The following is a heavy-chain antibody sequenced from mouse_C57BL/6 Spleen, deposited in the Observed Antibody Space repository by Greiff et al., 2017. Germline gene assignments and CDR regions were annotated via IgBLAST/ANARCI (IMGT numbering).Heavy chain of an antibody. V-gene: IGHV1-81*01. CDR2: IYPRSGNT. CDR3: ARREDYYGSSWFAY. CDR1: GYTFTSYG. Sequence: VNVVESGAELARPGASVKLSCKASGYTFTSYGISWVKQRTGQGLEWIGEIYPRSGNTYYNEKFKGKATLTADKSSSTAYMELRSLTSEDSAVYFCARREDYYGSSWFAYWGQGTLVTVSA. J-gene: IGHJ3*01. D-gene: IGHD1-1*01.